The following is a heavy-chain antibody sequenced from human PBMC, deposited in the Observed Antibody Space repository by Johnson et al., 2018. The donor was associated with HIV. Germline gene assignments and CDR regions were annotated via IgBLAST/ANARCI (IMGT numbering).Heavy chain of an antibody. CDR1: GFTVSSNY. D-gene: IGHD6-19*01. CDR2: IYSGGST. Sequence: VQLVESGGGLIQPGGSLRLSCAASGFTVSSNYMSWVRQAPGKGLEWVSVIYSGGSTYYADSVKGRFTISRDNAKNSLYLQMNSLKTEDTAVYYCQGGYRSGWYSNAFDIWGQGTMVTVSS. CDR3: QGGYRSGWYSNAFDI. V-gene: IGHV3-53*01. J-gene: IGHJ3*02.